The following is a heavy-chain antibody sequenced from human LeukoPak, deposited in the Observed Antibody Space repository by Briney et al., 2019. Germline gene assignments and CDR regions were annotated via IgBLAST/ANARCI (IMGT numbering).Heavy chain of an antibody. V-gene: IGHV3-48*01. J-gene: IGHJ6*02. D-gene: IGHD3-10*01. CDR2: ISSSSSTI. CDR1: GFTFSSYG. CDR3: ARANFMVRGPYYYGMDV. Sequence: GGSLRLSCAASGFTFSSYGMNWVRQAPGKGLEWVSYISSSSSTIYYADSVKGGFTISRDNAKNSLYLQMNSLRAEDTAVYYCARANFMVRGPYYYGMDVWGQGTTVTVSS.